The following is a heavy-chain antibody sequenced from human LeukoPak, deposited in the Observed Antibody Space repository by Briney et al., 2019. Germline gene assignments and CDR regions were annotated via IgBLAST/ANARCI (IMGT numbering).Heavy chain of an antibody. CDR3: ARDLVTMVRGVNVRDY. D-gene: IGHD3-10*01. J-gene: IGHJ4*02. Sequence: ASVKVSCKASGYTFTGYYMHWVRQAPGQGLEWMGWINPNSGGTNYAQKFQGRVTMTRDTSISTAYMELSRLRSDDTAVYYCARDLVTMVRGVNVRDYWGQGTLVTVSS. CDR1: GYTFTGYY. CDR2: INPNSGGT. V-gene: IGHV1-2*02.